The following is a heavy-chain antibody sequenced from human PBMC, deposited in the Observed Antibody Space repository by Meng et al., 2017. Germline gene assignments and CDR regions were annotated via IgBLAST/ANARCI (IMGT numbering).Heavy chain of an antibody. CDR3: ARVASSWYPTSWFDP. CDR1: GGSIGSSSYY. J-gene: IGHJ5*02. Sequence: GSLRLSCTVSGGSIGSSSYYWGWIRQPPGKGLECIGSIYYSGSTYYNPSLKSRVPISVDTSKNQCPLKLSSVTAADTAVDYCARVASSWYPTSWFDPWGQGTLVTVSS. V-gene: IGHV4-39*06. D-gene: IGHD6-13*01. CDR2: IYYSGST.